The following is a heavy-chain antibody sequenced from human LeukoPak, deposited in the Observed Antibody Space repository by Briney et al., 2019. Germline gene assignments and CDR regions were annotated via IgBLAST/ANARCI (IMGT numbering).Heavy chain of an antibody. CDR2: ISGSGGST. J-gene: IGHJ4*02. Sequence: PGGSLRLSCAASGFTFSSYAMSWVRQAPGKGLEWVSAISGSGGSTYYADSVKGRFTISRDNSKNTLYLQMNSLRAEDTAVYYCAKELDGSGSYYTQPEFDYWGQGTLSPSPQ. D-gene: IGHD3-10*01. CDR1: GFTFSSYA. V-gene: IGHV3-23*01. CDR3: AKELDGSGSYYTQPEFDY.